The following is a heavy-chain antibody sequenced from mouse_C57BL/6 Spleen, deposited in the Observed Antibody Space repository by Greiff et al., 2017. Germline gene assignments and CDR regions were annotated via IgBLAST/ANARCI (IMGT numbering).Heavy chain of an antibody. CDR3: ARGPYYNGSSPHYFDY. CDR1: GYTFTDYY. CDR2: IFPGSGST. D-gene: IGHD1-1*01. Sequence: QVQLQQSGPELVKPGASVKISCKASGYTFTDYYINWVKQRPGQGLEWIGWIFPGSGSTYYNEKFKGKATLTVDKSSSTAYMLLSSLTSEDSAIYYCARGPYYNGSSPHYFDYWGQGTTLTVSS. V-gene: IGHV1-75*01. J-gene: IGHJ2*01.